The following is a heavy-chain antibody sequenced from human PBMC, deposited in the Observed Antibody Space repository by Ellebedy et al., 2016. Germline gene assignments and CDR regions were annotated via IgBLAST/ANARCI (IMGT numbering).Heavy chain of an antibody. Sequence: SETLSLTXAVSGGSVSGGSFSWNWIRQPPGRGLEWIGYIYYSGSTKFNPSLKSRVSMSVDTSKNQFSLRLSSVTAADTAVYYCARGLYFDSSGYYYWFDPWGQGTLVTVSS. J-gene: IGHJ5*02. D-gene: IGHD3-22*01. CDR3: ARGLYFDSSGYYYWFDP. CDR2: IYYSGST. CDR1: GGSVSGGSFS. V-gene: IGHV4-61*01.